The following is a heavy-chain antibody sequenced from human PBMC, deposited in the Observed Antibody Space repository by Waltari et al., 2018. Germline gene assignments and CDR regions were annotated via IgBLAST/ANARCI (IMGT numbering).Heavy chain of an antibody. V-gene: IGHV4-38-2*02. J-gene: IGHJ4*02. Sequence: QVQLQESGPGLVKPSETLSLTCAVSGYSFSSGYSWGWLRQPPGKGLEWIGSIYHSGSTYYNPSLKSRVTISVDTSKNQFSLNLSSVTAADTAVYYCARDAWGAYSSGWFGVDYWGQGTLVTVSS. CDR3: ARDAWGAYSSGWFGVDY. CDR1: GYSFSSGYS. CDR2: IYHSGST. D-gene: IGHD6-13*01.